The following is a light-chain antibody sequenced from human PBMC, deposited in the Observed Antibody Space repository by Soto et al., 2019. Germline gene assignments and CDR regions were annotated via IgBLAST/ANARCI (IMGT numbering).Light chain of an antibody. CDR3: QQLNSYPIT. J-gene: IGKJ5*01. Sequence: EIVLTQSPGTLALSPGERGTLSCRASQSVSSSYLAWYQQKPGQAPRLLIYGASSRATGIPDRFSDSGSGTDFTLTISSLQPEDFATYYCQQLNSYPITFGQGTRLEIK. V-gene: IGKV3-20*01. CDR2: GAS. CDR1: QSVSSSY.